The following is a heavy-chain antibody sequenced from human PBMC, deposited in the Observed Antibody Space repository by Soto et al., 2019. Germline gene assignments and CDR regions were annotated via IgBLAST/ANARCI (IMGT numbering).Heavy chain of an antibody. CDR1: GFTFSSYA. CDR3: VKIMRVNKEYFQH. V-gene: IGHV3-23*01. D-gene: IGHD3-16*01. CDR2: ISGSGGST. Sequence: GGSLRLSCAASGFTFSSYAMSWVRQAPGKGLEWVSAISGSGGSTYYADSVKGRFTISRDNSKNTLYLQMNSLRAEDTAVYYCVKIMRVNKEYFQHWGQGTLVTVSS. J-gene: IGHJ1*01.